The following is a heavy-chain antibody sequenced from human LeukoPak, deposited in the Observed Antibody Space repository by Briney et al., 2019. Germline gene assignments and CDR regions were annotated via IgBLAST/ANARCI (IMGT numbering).Heavy chain of an antibody. D-gene: IGHD3-10*01. CDR2: IYPGDSDT. CDR3: ARLMYYYGSGSYSLDY. Sequence: PGESLKISCKGSGYSFTSYWIGWVRQMPGKGLEWMGIIYPGDSDTTYSPSFQGQVTISADKSISTAYLQWSSLKASDTAMYYCARLMYYYGSGSYSLDYWGQGTLVTVSS. V-gene: IGHV5-51*01. J-gene: IGHJ4*02. CDR1: GYSFTSYW.